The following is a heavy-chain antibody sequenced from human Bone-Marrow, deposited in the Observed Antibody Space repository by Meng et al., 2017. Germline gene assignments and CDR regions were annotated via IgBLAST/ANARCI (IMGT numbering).Heavy chain of an antibody. CDR3: ARAVLTKLNFDY. Sequence: QVQLVQSGAGVERPGASVKVSCKASGYTFTSYDINWVRQGTGQGLEWMGRINPNSGGTNYAQKFQGRVTMTRDTSISTAYMELSRLRSDDTAVYYCARAVLTKLNFDYWGQGTLVTVSS. CDR1: GYTFTSYD. J-gene: IGHJ4*02. D-gene: IGHD3-9*01. CDR2: INPNSGGT. V-gene: IGHV1-2*06.